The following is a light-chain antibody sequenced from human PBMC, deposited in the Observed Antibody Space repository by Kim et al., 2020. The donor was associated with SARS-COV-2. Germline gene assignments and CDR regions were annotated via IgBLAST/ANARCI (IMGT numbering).Light chain of an antibody. J-gene: IGLJ2*01. Sequence: QAGLTQPPSVSKALRQTSTLTCTGNSKNVGNRGAAWLQQHQGHPPKLLSYRNNNRPSGISERFSASRSGNTASLTIIGLQPEDEADYLCSTWDSSLSVVVFGGGTQLTVL. CDR2: RNN. V-gene: IGLV10-54*01. CDR3: STWDSSLSVVV. CDR1: SKNVGNRG.